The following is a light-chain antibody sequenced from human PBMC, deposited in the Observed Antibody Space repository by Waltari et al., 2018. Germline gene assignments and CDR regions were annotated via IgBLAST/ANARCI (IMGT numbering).Light chain of an antibody. CDR1: SRDVGTYNL. J-gene: IGLJ1*01. CDR3: CSYAGSKFYV. CDR2: EVT. V-gene: IGLV2-23*02. Sequence: QSALTQPASVSGSPGQSLTISCTGTSRDVGTYNLVSWYQQHPGKGPKLMIYEVTKRPSGVSNRFSCSKSGNTASLTISGLQAEDEAEYYCCSYAGSKFYVFGTGTKVTVL.